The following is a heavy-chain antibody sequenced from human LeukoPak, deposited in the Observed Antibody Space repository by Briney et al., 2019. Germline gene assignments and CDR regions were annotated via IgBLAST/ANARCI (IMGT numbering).Heavy chain of an antibody. CDR1: QVTFNGAW. D-gene: IGHD1-1*01. CDR2: MDPTGSQK. J-gene: IGHJ4*02. Sequence: GGSLRLSCADSQVTFNGAWRKWVRQAPGKGLEWVANMDPTGSQKRYVDSVRGRFTISKDNPGASLYLDMHSLRAEDTAIYYCAIWTSGNYWGQGTLVTVSS. V-gene: IGHV3-7*01. CDR3: AIWTSGNY.